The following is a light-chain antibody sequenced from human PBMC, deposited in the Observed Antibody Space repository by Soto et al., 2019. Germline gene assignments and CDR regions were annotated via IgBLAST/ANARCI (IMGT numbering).Light chain of an antibody. CDR3: QQGYAVVTT. Sequence: DIQMTQSPSSLSASVGDSVTITCRASRTIDHYLNWYQQKPGKAPKVLIYAASSLERGVPSRFSGSGSGTDFTLTITSLQVEDFATYYCQQGYAVVTTFGQVTKVEIK. J-gene: IGKJ1*01. V-gene: IGKV1-39*01. CDR1: RTIDHY. CDR2: AAS.